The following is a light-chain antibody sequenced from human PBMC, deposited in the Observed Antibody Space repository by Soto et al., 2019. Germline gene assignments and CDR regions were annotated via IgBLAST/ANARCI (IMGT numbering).Light chain of an antibody. CDR1: QSVSSSY. V-gene: IGKV3-20*01. CDR2: GAS. CDR3: QQYGSSPYT. J-gene: IGKJ2*01. Sequence: EIVLTQSPGTLSLSPGERATLSCRASQSVSSSYLAWYQQKPGQAPRLLIYGASSRATGIPDWFSGSGSGTDFTLTISRLETEDFAVYYYQQYGSSPYTFGQGTKLESK.